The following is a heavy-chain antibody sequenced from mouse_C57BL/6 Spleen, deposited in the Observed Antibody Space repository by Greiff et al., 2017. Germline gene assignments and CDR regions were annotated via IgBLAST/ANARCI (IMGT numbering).Heavy chain of an antibody. D-gene: IGHD2-4*01. CDR1: GYTFTTYP. CDR2: FHPYNDDT. CDR3: ARGGGIYYDYQAWFAY. J-gene: IGHJ3*01. V-gene: IGHV1-47*01. Sequence: VKLMESGAELVKPGASVKMSCKASGYTFTTYPIEWMKQNHGKSLEWIGNFHPYNDDTKYNEKFKGKATLTVEKSSSTVYLELSRLTSDDSAVYYCARGGGIYYDYQAWFAYWGQGTLVTVSA.